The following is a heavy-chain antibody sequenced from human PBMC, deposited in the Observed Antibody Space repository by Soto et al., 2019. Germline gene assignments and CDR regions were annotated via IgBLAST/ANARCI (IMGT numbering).Heavy chain of an antibody. V-gene: IGHV4-39*01. Sequence: QQQLQESGPGLVKPSETLSLTCTVSGGSISSSSYYWGWLSHPPGTGLEWIGGIYYSGSTYYNPSPTSRLTISVDTSKNQFSLKLSSVTAANTAVYYCAGGLWELLYGVSYWAQGTLVTVSS. CDR1: GGSISSSSYY. CDR3: AGGLWELLYGVSY. CDR2: IYYSGST. D-gene: IGHD1-26*01. J-gene: IGHJ4*02.